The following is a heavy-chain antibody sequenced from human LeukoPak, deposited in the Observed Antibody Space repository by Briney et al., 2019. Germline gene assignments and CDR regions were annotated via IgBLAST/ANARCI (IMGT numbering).Heavy chain of an antibody. Sequence: GASVKVSCKASGYTFTGYYMHWVRQAPGQGVEWMGWINPNSGGTNYAQKFQGRVTMTRDTSISTAYMELSRLRSDDTAVYYCARDDRNIVATIGDYWGQGTLVTVSS. CDR2: INPNSGGT. D-gene: IGHD5-12*01. J-gene: IGHJ4*02. CDR3: ARDDRNIVATIGDY. V-gene: IGHV1-2*02. CDR1: GYTFTGYY.